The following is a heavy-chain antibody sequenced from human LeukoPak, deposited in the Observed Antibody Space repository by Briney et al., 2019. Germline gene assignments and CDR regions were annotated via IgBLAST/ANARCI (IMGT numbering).Heavy chain of an antibody. CDR2: MYHSGDT. V-gene: IGHV4-38-2*02. CDR1: GYFISSGYY. J-gene: IGHJ4*02. Sequence: SETLSLTCTVSGYFISSGYYWGWIRQPPGKGLEWIGNMYHSGDTYYNPSLKSRVTMSVDTSKNQFSLRLSSVTAADTAMYYCAKSGGYGLIDYWGQGTLVTVSS. CDR3: AKSGGYGLIDY. D-gene: IGHD1-26*01.